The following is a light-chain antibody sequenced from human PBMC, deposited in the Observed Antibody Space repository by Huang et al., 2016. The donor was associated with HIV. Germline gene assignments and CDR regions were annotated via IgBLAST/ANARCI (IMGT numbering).Light chain of an antibody. Sequence: DIQMTQSPSSLSASVGDRVTIPCRASQSTSSYLNWYQQKPGKAPKLLSYAAASLQSGVPSRFSGSGSGTDLTITISSLQPEDCATDYCQQSYSTQLTFGGGTKVEIK. CDR2: AAA. CDR1: QSTSSY. V-gene: IGKV1-39*01. J-gene: IGKJ4*01. CDR3: QQSYSTQLT.